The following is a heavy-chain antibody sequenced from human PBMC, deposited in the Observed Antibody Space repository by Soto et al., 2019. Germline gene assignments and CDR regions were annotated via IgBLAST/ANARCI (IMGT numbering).Heavy chain of an antibody. D-gene: IGHD3-22*01. J-gene: IGHJ4*02. CDR1: GYNFTNCW. V-gene: IGHV5-51*01. CDR2: VYPGDSNT. Sequence: GESLKISCKTSGYNFTNCWIGWVRQMPGKGLEWMGIVYPGDSNTIYSPSFQGQVTISADKSISTAYLQWSSLKASDTAIYYCARGVDSNTWSLYWGQGTLVTVSS. CDR3: ARGVDSNTWSLY.